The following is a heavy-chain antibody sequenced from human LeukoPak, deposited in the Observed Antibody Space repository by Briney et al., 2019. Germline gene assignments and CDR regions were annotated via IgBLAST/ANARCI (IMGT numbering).Heavy chain of an antibody. CDR3: ARDISGSYYDAFDI. CDR1: GGSFSGYY. D-gene: IGHD1-26*01. CDR2: ISHSGGT. J-gene: IGHJ3*02. Sequence: MSSETLSLTCAVYGGSFSGYYWSWIRQPPGKGLEWIGEISHSGGTDYNPSLKSRVTISVDTSRNQFSLKVSSVTAADTAVYYCARDISGSYYDAFDIWGQGTMVTVSS. V-gene: IGHV4-34*01.